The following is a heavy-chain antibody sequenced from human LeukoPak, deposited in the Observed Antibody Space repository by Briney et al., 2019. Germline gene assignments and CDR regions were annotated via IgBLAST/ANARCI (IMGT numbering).Heavy chain of an antibody. Sequence: SETLSLTCTVSGYSISSGYYWGWLRQPPGKGLEWLGSIYHSGSTYYNPSLKSRVTISVDTSKNQFSLKLSSVTAADTAVYYCARDLLTMVRGVTGAIFDYWGQGTLVTVSS. CDR2: IYHSGST. D-gene: IGHD3-10*01. V-gene: IGHV4-38-2*02. J-gene: IGHJ4*02. CDR3: ARDLLTMVRGVTGAIFDY. CDR1: GYSISSGYY.